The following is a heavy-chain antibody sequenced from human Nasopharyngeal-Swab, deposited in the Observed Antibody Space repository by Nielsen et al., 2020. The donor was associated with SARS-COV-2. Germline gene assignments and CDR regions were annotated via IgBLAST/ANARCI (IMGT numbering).Heavy chain of an antibody. D-gene: IGHD1-26*01. V-gene: IGHV5-51*01. CDR2: MYPRDADT. J-gene: IGHJ4*02. CDR1: GYSFSSYW. Sequence: GGSLRLSCKGSGYSFSSYWIGWVRQMPGKGLEWMGIMYPRDADTRYSPSFHGQVTISADKSISTAYLQWSSLKASDTAMYYCATAYNGTYYWDYWGQGTLVTVSS. CDR3: ATAYNGTYYWDY.